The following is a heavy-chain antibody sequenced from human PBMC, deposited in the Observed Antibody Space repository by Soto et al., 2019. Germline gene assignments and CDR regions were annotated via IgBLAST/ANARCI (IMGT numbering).Heavy chain of an antibody. V-gene: IGHV3-66*01. CDR2: IQGGGSI. CDR3: ARGEGSGSNALGD. D-gene: IGHD3-10*01. CDR1: GFTVSNNY. J-gene: IGHJ4*02. Sequence: EVLLDESGGGFVQPGGSLRLSCAASGFTVSNNYMTWVRQAPGKGLEWVSVIQGGGSISYADSVMDRFTISRDSSKNKVFLEMNSLRPEDTAVYFCARGEGSGSNALGDWGQGTLVTVSS.